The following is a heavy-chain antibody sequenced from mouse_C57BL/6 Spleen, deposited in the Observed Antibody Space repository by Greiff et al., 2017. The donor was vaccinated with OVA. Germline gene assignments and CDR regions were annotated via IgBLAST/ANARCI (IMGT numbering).Heavy chain of an antibody. CDR1: GFTFSNYW. CDR2: IRLKSDNYAT. Sequence: EVKLQESGGGLVQPGGSMKLSCVASGFTFSNYWMNWVRQSPEKGLEWVAQIRLKSDNYATPYAESVKGRFTISRDDSKSSVYLQMNNLRAEDTGIYYCTERYYGSSYYFDYWGQGTTLTVSS. J-gene: IGHJ2*01. V-gene: IGHV6-3*01. CDR3: TERYYGSSYYFDY. D-gene: IGHD1-1*01.